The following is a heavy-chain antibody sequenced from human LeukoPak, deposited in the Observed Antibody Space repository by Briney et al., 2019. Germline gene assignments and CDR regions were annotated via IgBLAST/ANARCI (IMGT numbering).Heavy chain of an antibody. CDR1: GDSMNNYY. D-gene: IGHD3-16*01. CDR2: IYISGNT. CDR3: ARGGVLHTYFDY. Sequence: SETLSLTCTVSGDSMNNYYWTWTRQPAGKGLEWIGRIYISGNTMYNPSLQSRVTMSLDTSKNHFSLKLRSVTAADTAVYFCARGGVLHTYFDYWGQGTLVSVSS. V-gene: IGHV4-4*07. J-gene: IGHJ4*02.